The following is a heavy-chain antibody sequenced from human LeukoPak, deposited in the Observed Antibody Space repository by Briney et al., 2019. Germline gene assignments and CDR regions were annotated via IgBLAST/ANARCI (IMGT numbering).Heavy chain of an antibody. CDR2: ISGSGGST. CDR3: AKGKGQWLVVFDY. J-gene: IGHJ4*02. D-gene: IGHD6-19*01. Sequence: GGSLRLSCAASGFTFSSYAMSWVRQAPGKGPEWVSAISGSGGSTYYADSVKGRFTISRDNSKNTLYLQMNSLRAEDTAVYYCAKGKGQWLVVFDYWGQGTLVTVSS. CDR1: GFTFSSYA. V-gene: IGHV3-23*01.